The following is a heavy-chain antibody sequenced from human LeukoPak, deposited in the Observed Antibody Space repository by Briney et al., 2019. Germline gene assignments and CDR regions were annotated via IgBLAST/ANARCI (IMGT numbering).Heavy chain of an antibody. Sequence: SETLSLTCTVSGGSISSYYWSWIRQPAGKGLEWIGRIYTSGSTNYNPSLKSRVTMSVDTSKNQFSLKLSPVTAADTAVYYCARDQYDYYGSGSLPGYMDVWGKGTTVTVSS. CDR3: ARDQYDYYGSGSLPGYMDV. CDR1: GGSISSYY. CDR2: IYTSGST. V-gene: IGHV4-4*07. D-gene: IGHD3-10*01. J-gene: IGHJ6*03.